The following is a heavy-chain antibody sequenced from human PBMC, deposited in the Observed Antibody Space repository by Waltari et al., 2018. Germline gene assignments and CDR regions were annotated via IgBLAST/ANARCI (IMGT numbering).Heavy chain of an antibody. CDR2: IIPIFGTA. CDR1: GGTFSSYA. Sequence: QVQLVQSGAEVKKPGSPVKVSCKASGGTFSSYAISWVRQAPGQGLEWMGRIIPIFGTANYAQKFQGRVTITADKSTSTAYMELSSLRSEDTAVYYCARVQDGEGIITDYGVIGFDPWGQGTLVTVSS. V-gene: IGHV1-69*08. CDR3: ARVQDGEGIITDYGVIGFDP. J-gene: IGHJ5*02. D-gene: IGHD4-17*01.